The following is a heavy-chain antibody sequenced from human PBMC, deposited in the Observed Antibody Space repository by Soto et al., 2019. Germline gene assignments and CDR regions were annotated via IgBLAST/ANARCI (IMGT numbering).Heavy chain of an antibody. D-gene: IGHD3-22*01. V-gene: IGHV3-30*18. J-gene: IGHJ4*02. CDR1: GFTFSSYV. CDR2: ISYDGSNK. CDR3: AKDFFPDYDSSGYYLPLDY. Sequence: PGGSLRLSCAASGFTFSSYVMHWVRQSPGKGLEWVAVISYDGSNKYYADSVKGRFTISRDNSKNTLYLQMNSLRAEDTAVYYCAKDFFPDYDSSGYYLPLDYWGQGTLVTVSS.